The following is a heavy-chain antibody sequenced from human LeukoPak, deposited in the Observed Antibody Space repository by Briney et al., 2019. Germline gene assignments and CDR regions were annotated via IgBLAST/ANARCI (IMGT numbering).Heavy chain of an antibody. V-gene: IGHV1-2*02. CDR3: ARADYGDYLATWFDP. D-gene: IGHD4-17*01. CDR2: INPNSGGT. Sequence: GASVKVSCKASGYTFTCYYMHWVRQAPGQGLEWMGWINPNSGGTNYAQKFQGRVTMTRDTSISTAYMELSRLRSVDTAVYYCARADYGDYLATWFDPWGQGTLVTVSS. J-gene: IGHJ5*02. CDR1: GYTFTCYY.